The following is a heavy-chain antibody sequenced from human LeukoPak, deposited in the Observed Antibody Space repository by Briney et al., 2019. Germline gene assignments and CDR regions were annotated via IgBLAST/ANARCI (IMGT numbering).Heavy chain of an antibody. J-gene: IGHJ4*02. V-gene: IGHV1-46*01. CDR2: IKDSGTT. D-gene: IGHD3-10*01. CDR1: GYSFTTYH. CDR3: ARGVSFDY. Sequence: ASVKVSCKASGYSFTTYHIHWVRQAPGQGLEWMGIIKDSGTTIYPQKFQGRVTMTRDTSTSTVYMEVSSLRSEDTAVYYCARGVSFDYWGQGTLVTVSS.